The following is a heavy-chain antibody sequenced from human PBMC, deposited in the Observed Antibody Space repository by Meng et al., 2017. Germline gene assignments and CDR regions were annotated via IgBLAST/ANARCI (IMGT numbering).Heavy chain of an antibody. Sequence: QVELVQSGAEVKKPGAPVKVSCQPSGSSFTAYYRHWLRQAPGPGLEWMGRIDPNSGVTEYAHKFHGRVTVTGDTSISTAYMELRRLTSDDTAVYYCARDEDISAAGKLFGDYWGQGTLVTVSS. CDR2: IDPNSGVT. CDR3: ARDEDISAAGKLFGDY. V-gene: IGHV1-2*06. D-gene: IGHD6-13*01. J-gene: IGHJ4*02. CDR1: GSSFTAYY.